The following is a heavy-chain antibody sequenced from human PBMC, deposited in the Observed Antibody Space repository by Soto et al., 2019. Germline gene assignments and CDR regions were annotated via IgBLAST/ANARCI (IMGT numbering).Heavy chain of an antibody. CDR2: IWYGGNNK. CDR1: GFTFSNYG. J-gene: IGHJ4*02. D-gene: IGHD5-12*01. Sequence: QVQLVESGGGVVQPGRSLRLSCAASGFTFSNYGMHWARQAPGKGLEWVAVIWYGGNNKYYADSVKGRFTISRDNSKNPMYLQMNSLRAEDTAVYYCAREPGRWLQFPPDYWGQGTLVTVSS. CDR3: AREPGRWLQFPPDY. V-gene: IGHV3-33*01.